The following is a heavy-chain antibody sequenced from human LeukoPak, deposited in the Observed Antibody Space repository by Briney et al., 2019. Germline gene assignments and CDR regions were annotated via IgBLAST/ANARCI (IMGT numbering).Heavy chain of an antibody. CDR2: IYYSGST. V-gene: IGHV4-30-4*08. CDR1: GGSISSGDYY. Sequence: SETLSLTCTVSGGSISSGDYYWSWIRQPPGKGLVWIGYIYYSGSTYYNPSLKSRVTISLDTSKNQFSLKLSPVTAADTAVYYCARPGSGSYLVYWGRGTLVTVSS. J-gene: IGHJ4*02. D-gene: IGHD3-10*01. CDR3: ARPGSGSYLVY.